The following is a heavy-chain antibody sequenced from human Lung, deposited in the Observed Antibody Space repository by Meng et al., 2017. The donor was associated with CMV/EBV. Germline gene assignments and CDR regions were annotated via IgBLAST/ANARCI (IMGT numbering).Heavy chain of an antibody. V-gene: IGHV3-74*01. CDR1: GFTFSTYW. D-gene: IGHD6-19*01. CDR3: VRGHSSGWYKFDS. CDR2: INSDGSGT. J-gene: IGHJ4*02. Sequence: GEXXTISCAASGFTFSTYWMHWVRQVPGKGLVWVTRINSDGSGTTYADSVKGRFTISRDNAKNTLYLHMSSLRAEDTAMYYCVRGHSSGWYKFDSWGQGTLVTVSS.